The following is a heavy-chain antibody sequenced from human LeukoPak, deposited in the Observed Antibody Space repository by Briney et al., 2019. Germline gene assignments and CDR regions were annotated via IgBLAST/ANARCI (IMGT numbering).Heavy chain of an antibody. CDR2: SNCADNVE. J-gene: IGHJ4*02. Sequence: GSLRLSCAASGFRLSSSEMNWVRHAPGKGPEGVSHSNCADNVEYYTDSVRGRFTMSRDNAKDLLYLQMNSLRAEDTAVYYCARVKGSGWYAVDYWGQGSLVTVSS. CDR1: GFRLSSSE. D-gene: IGHD6-19*01. V-gene: IGHV3-48*03. CDR3: ARVKGSGWYAVDY.